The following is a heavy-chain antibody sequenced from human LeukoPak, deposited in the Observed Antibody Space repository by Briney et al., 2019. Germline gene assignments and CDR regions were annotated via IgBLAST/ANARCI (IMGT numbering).Heavy chain of an antibody. CDR2: ISGSGGST. D-gene: IGHD1-26*01. Sequence: PGGSLRLSCAASGFTFSSYAMSWVRQAPGKGLEWVSAISGSGGSTYYADSVKGRFTISRDNSKNTLYLQMNSLRAEDTAVYYCAAGLGSYRTFYYYYYGMDVWGQGTTVTVSS. CDR1: GFTFSSYA. V-gene: IGHV3-23*01. J-gene: IGHJ6*02. CDR3: AAGLGSYRTFYYYYYGMDV.